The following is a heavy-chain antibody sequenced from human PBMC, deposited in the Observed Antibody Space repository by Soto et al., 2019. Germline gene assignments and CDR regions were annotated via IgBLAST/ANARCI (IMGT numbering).Heavy chain of an antibody. V-gene: IGHV3-11*01. CDR2: ISSSGSTI. CDR3: ARVWRLGELSFLLWENDAFDI. J-gene: IGHJ3*02. Sequence: GESLKISCAASGFTFSDYYMSWIRQAPGKGLEWVSYISSSGSTIYYADSVKGRFTISRDNAKNSLYLQMNSLRAEDTAVYYCARVWRLGELSFLLWENDAFDIWGQGTMVTVSS. CDR1: GFTFSDYY. D-gene: IGHD3-16*02.